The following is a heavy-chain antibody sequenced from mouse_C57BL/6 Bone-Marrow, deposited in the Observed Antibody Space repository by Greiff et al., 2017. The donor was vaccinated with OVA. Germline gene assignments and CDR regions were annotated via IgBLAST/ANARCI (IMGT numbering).Heavy chain of an antibody. Sequence: QVQLQQPGAELVRPGSSVKLSCKASGYTFTSYWMAWVKQRPGQGLEWIGNIYPSDSETHYNQKFKDKATLTVDKSSSTAYMQLSSLTSEDSAVYYCARRSLTGTNYAMDYWGQGTSVTVSS. CDR3: ARRSLTGTNYAMDY. V-gene: IGHV1-61*01. D-gene: IGHD4-1*01. J-gene: IGHJ4*01. CDR2: IYPSDSET. CDR1: GYTFTSYW.